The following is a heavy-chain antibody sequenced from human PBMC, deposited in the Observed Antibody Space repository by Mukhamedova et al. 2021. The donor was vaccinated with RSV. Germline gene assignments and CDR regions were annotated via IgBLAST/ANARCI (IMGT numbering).Heavy chain of an antibody. CDR2: INPNSGGT. J-gene: IGHJ4*02. CDR3: ASDPGAHSSSSGFYFDF. V-gene: IGHV1-2*06. D-gene: IGHD6-6*01. Sequence: GQGLEWMGRINPNSGGTNYAQQFQGRVTMTRDTSISTAYMELSRLRSDDSAVYYCASDPGAHSSSSGFYFDFWGQGTLVTVS.